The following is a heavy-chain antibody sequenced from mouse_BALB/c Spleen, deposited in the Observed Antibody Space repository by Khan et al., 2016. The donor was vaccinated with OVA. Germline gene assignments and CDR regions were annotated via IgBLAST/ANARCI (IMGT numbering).Heavy chain of an antibody. V-gene: IGHV5-15*02. CDR2: ISDLAYTI. Sequence: EVELVESGGGLVQPGGSRKLSCAASGFTFSDYGMAWVRQAPGKGPEWVASISDLAYTIYYGDAVTGRFTISRENAKNTLYLEMSSLMSEDTAIYYCARGGGTAPFAYWGLGTLVTVSA. CDR3: ARGGGTAPFAY. CDR1: GFTFSDYG. J-gene: IGHJ3*01. D-gene: IGHD1-2*01.